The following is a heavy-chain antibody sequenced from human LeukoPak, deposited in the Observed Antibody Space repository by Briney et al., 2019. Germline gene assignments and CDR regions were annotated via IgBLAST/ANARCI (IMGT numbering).Heavy chain of an antibody. CDR3: ASDRGSSWHLSFDY. CDR2: SWSDGSNN. D-gene: IGHD6-13*01. V-gene: IGHV3-33*01. Sequence: PGGSLRLSCAASGFTFSSYGMHWVRQAPGKGLERVAVSWSDGSNNYYADSVKGRFTISRDNSKNTLYLQMNSLRAEDTAVYSCASDRGSSWHLSFDYWGQGTLVTVSS. J-gene: IGHJ4*02. CDR1: GFTFSSYG.